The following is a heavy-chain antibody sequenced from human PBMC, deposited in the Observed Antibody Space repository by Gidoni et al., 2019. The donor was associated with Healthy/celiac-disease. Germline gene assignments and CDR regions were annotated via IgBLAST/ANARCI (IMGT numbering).Heavy chain of an antibody. Sequence: EVQLVPSGAGAQKHGESLKISCKGSGYSFTSDWIGWVRQMPGKGLEWLGIIYPGDSDTRYSPSFQGQVTISADKSISTAYLQWSSLKASDTAMYYCARTSSIAALFDYWGQGTLVTVSS. D-gene: IGHD6-6*01. CDR1: GYSFTSDW. J-gene: IGHJ4*02. CDR2: IYPGDSDT. V-gene: IGHV5-51*01. CDR3: ARTSSIAALFDY.